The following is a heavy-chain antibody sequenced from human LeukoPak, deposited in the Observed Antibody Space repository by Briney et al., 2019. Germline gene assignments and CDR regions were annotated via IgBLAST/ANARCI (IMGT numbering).Heavy chain of an antibody. Sequence: ASVKVSCKASGYTFTGYYMHWVRQAPGQGLEWMGWINPNSGGTNYAQKFQGRVTMTRDTSISTAYMELSRLRSDDTAVYYCARLEMATPSSPYFDYWGQGTLVTVSS. V-gene: IGHV1-2*02. J-gene: IGHJ4*02. D-gene: IGHD5-24*01. CDR1: GYTFTGYY. CDR3: ARLEMATPSSPYFDY. CDR2: INPNSGGT.